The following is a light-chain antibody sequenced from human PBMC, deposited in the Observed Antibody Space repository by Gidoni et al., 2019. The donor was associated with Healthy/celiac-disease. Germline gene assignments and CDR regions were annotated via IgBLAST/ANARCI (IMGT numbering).Light chain of an antibody. V-gene: IGKV1-8*01. CDR1: QGISSY. CDR3: QQYYSYPPWT. J-gene: IGKJ1*01. Sequence: AIRMTQSPSSFSASTGDRVTITCRASQGISSYLAWYQQKPGKAPKLLIYAASTLQRGVPSRFSGSGSGTDFTLTISCLQSEDFATYYCQQYYSYPPWTFXQXTKVEIK. CDR2: AAS.